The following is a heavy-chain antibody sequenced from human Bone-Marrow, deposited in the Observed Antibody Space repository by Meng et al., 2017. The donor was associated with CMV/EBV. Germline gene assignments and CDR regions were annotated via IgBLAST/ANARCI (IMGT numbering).Heavy chain of an antibody. J-gene: IGHJ4*02. V-gene: IGHV3-7*01. CDR1: GFTFRSYW. CDR3: ARGEGYYDFWSGYLLDY. CDR2: IKKDGSEK. D-gene: IGHD3-3*01. Sequence: ESLKISCEASGFTFRSYWMSWVRQASGKGLEWGANIKKDGSEKYYVDSVKGQFTISRDNAKKSLYLQMNSLIAEDTAVYYCARGEGYYDFWSGYLLDYWGQGTLVTVSS.